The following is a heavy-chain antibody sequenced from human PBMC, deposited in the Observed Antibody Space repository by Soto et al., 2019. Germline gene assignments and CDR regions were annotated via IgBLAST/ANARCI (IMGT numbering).Heavy chain of an antibody. V-gene: IGHV3-33*01. CDR1: GFNFRNYG. CDR3: ARLYTWIMDY. J-gene: IGHJ4*02. Sequence: LRLSCAASGFNFRNYGMHWVRQAPGKGLEWVAIIWYDGSNKYYADSVKGRFTISRDNSKNTLYLQIDSLRAEDTAVYYCARLYTWIMDYWGQGNMVTVSS. D-gene: IGHD5-12*01. CDR2: IWYDGSNK.